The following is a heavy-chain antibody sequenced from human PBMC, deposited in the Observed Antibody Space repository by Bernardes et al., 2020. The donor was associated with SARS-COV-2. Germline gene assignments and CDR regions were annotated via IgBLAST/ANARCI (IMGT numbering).Heavy chain of an antibody. CDR1: GFTVSSNY. J-gene: IGHJ4*02. Sequence: SLSRSCAASGFTVSSNYMSWVRQAPGKGLECVSVINSGGTTFYADSVKGRFTLSRDDSKNTLYLQMNSLRPDDTAVYYCAREVDDWGQGTLVTVSS. CDR3: AREVDD. V-gene: IGHV3-66*02. CDR2: INSGGTT.